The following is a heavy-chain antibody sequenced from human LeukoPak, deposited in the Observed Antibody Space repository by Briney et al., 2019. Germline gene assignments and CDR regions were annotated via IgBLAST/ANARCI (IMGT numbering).Heavy chain of an antibody. Sequence: GTSLRPACPPTGFTFTSYGMRWARHPPGKGLGWVAVILKDGSQEKYADSGKGGFTISRDNSKSTLYLQMSRRRAEDTAVYYCARDDALGDNALDIWGQRTMVTVSS. D-gene: IGHD3-16*01. CDR2: ILKDGSQE. V-gene: IGHV3-33*01. J-gene: IGHJ3*02. CDR1: GFTFTSYG. CDR3: ARDDALGDNALDI.